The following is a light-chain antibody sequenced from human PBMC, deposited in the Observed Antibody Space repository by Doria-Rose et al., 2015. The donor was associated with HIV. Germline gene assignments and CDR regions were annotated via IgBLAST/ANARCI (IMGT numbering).Light chain of an antibody. Sequence: DIVMTQSPDSLVVSLGERATINCKSSQSVLYSSNNKNYLAWYQQKPGQPPKLLIYWASTRESGVPDRFSGSGSETDFSLTISSLQAEDVAVYYCQQYYSTPYTFGQGTRLEIK. CDR1: QSVLYSSNNKNY. CDR2: WAS. J-gene: IGKJ2*01. V-gene: IGKV4-1*01. CDR3: QQYYSTPYT.